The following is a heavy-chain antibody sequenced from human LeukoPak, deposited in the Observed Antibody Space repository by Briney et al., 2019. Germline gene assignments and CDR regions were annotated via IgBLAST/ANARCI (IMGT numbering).Heavy chain of an antibody. V-gene: IGHV1-2*02. D-gene: IGHD2-2*01. J-gene: IGHJ4*02. CDR3: ARDLAPTSSPAYLDY. Sequence: ASVKVSCKASKYSFTDYYIHWVRQAPGQGLEWMGWINPNSSVTKSAQKFHGRVTMTRDTFIRTAYMELRGLRSDDTALYYCARDLAPTSSPAYLDYWGQGTLVTVSS. CDR1: KYSFTDYY. CDR2: INPNSSVT.